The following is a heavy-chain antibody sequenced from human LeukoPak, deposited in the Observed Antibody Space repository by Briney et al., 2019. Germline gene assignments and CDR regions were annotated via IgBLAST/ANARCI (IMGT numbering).Heavy chain of an antibody. CDR1: GGSIISSAYS. CDR3: ARAYYDLFRGFDY. V-gene: IGHV4-39*07. Sequence: PSETLSLTCTVSGGSIISSAYSWGWIRQPPGKGLEWIGNIYYSGNTYYNPSLKSRVTISVDTSKNQFSLILTSVTAADTAVYFCARAYYDLFRGFDYWGQGTLVTVSS. J-gene: IGHJ4*02. D-gene: IGHD3-9*01. CDR2: IYYSGNT.